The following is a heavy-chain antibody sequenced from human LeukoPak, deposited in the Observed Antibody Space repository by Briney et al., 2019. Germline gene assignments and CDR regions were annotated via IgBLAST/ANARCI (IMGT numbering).Heavy chain of an antibody. V-gene: IGHV3-21*01. J-gene: IGHJ4*02. CDR1: GFTFSSST. CDR2: ISSKSNFI. Sequence: GGSLRLSCAASGFTFSSSTMHWVRQAPGKGLEWVSSISSKSNFIYYADSVKGRFTVSRDNAKDSLFLQMDNLRVEDTAVYYCARARVYGYSSGGLIDYWGQGTLVPVSS. D-gene: IGHD5-18*01. CDR3: ARARVYGYSSGGLIDY.